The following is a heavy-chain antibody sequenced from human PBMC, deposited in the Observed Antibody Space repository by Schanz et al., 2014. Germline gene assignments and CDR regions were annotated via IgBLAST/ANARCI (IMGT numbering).Heavy chain of an antibody. J-gene: IGHJ4*02. V-gene: IGHV3-33*08. CDR1: GITLSGYG. CDR2: IRYDGRNK. CDR3: AREDCSATSCYFRY. Sequence: QVQLVESGGGVVQPGRSLRLSCAASGITLSGYGLHWVRQAPGKGLEWVAVIRYDGRNKNFVESVKGRFTISRDNSNNTVYLQMNTLRAEDTAVYYCAREDCSATSCYFRYWGQGTLVTVSA. D-gene: IGHD2-21*01.